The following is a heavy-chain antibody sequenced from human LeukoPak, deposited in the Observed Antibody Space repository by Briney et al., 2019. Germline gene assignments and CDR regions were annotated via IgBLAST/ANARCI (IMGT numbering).Heavy chain of an antibody. CDR2: IIPVFGTT. J-gene: IGHJ4*02. CDR1: GGTFISYA. CDR3: ARCSPGDSSNFYAVLQY. Sequence: SVKVSCKASGGTFISYAVSWVRLTPGQGLEWLGGIIPVFGTTTYAQKFQAKVTMTADKSTNTAYLEISSQTSDDTAVYYCARCSPGDSSNFYAVLQYWGQGTQVTVST. D-gene: IGHD3-22*01. V-gene: IGHV1-69*06.